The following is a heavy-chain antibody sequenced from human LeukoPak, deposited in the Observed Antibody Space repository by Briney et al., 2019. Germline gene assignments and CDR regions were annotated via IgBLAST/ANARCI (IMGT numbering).Heavy chain of an antibody. CDR1: VFTLCRYA. V-gene: IGHV3-23*01. CDR2: ICGRGGIT. CDR3: AKDLRYNWNDLYDAFDI. D-gene: IGHD1-20*01. J-gene: IGHJ3*02. Sequence: GGSLRLSCAPSVFTLCRYAISWVPEAPGKGLEGVSDICGRGGITYYADSVKGRFTISRDNSKNTLYLQMNSLRAEDTAVYYCAKDLRYNWNDLYDAFDIWGQGTMVTVSS.